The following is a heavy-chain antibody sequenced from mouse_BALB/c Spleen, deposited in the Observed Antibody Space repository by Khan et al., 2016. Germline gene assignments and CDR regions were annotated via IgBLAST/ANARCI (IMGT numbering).Heavy chain of an antibody. J-gene: IGHJ3*01. CDR2: IYWDDDK. Sequence: QVTLKESGPGILQPSQTLSLTCSFSGFSLSTSGMGVSWIRQPSGKGLEWLAHIYWDDDKRYNPSLKSRLTISKDHSSNQVFLKITSVDAAVTATYYCAADDSIAYWGQGTLVTVSA. CDR1: GFSLSTSGMG. D-gene: IGHD2-13*01. CDR3: AADDSIAY. V-gene: IGHV8-12*01.